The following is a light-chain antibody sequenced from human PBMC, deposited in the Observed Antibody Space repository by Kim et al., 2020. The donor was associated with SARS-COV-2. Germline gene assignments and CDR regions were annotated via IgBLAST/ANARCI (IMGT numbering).Light chain of an antibody. CDR3: ATWDDSLNEWV. Sequence: GQRVTISCFGSGSNIARNVVNWYQQFPGTAPKLLIYATDQRSSGVPDRFSGSRSGTSASLAISGLQSDDEADYYCATWDDSLNEWVFGGGTKLTVL. J-gene: IGLJ3*02. CDR1: GSNIARNV. CDR2: ATD. V-gene: IGLV1-44*01.